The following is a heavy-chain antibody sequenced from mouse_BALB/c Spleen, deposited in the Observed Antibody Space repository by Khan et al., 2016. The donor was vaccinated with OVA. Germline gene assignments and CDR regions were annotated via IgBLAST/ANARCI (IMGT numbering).Heavy chain of an antibody. CDR3: ARDRIDY. CDR2: INPTSGYT. J-gene: IGHJ2*01. Sequence: QVQLKQSGAEQAKPGASVKMSCKTSGYTFSSYWMHWVKQRPGQGLEWIGYINPTSGYTEYNEKFKDKATLSAVKSSSTAYMQLTSLTSEDSAVYYCARDRIDYWGQGTTLTVSS. CDR1: GYTFSSYW. V-gene: IGHV1-7*01.